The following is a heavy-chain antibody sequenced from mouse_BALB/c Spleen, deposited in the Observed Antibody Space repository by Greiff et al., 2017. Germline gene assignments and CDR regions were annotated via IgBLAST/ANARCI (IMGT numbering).Heavy chain of an antibody. CDR1: GFSLTSYG. D-gene: IGHD2-4*01. J-gene: IGHJ1*01. Sequence: VMLVESGPGLVAPSQSLSITCTVSGFSLTSYGVHWVRQPPGKGLEWLGVIWAGGSTNYNSALMSRLSISKDNSKSQVFLKMNSLQTDDTAMYYCARDRRDDYAYWDFDVWGAGTTVTVSS. CDR2: IWAGGST. CDR3: ARDRRDDYAYWDFDV. V-gene: IGHV2-9*02.